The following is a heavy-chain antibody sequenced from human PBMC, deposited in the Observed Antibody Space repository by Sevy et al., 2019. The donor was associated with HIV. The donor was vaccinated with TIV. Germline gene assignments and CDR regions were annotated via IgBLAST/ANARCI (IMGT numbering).Heavy chain of an antibody. J-gene: IGHJ4*02. Sequence: ASVKVSCKASGYTFTGYYMHWVRQAPGQGLEWMGRINPNSGGTNYAQKFQGRVTMTRDTSISTAYMELSRLGSDDTAVYYCARDTYSSGWPYFDDWGQGTLVTVSS. CDR3: ARDTYSSGWPYFDD. CDR1: GYTFTGYY. D-gene: IGHD6-19*01. V-gene: IGHV1-2*06. CDR2: INPNSGGT.